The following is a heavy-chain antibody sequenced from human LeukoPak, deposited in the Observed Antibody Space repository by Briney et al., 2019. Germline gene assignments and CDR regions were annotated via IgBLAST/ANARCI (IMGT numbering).Heavy chain of an antibody. CDR1: GFAFSSYA. CDR2: ISVSGTT. V-gene: IGHV3-23*01. D-gene: IGHD1-26*01. Sequence: PGGSLRLSCAASGFAFSSYAMAWVRQAPGKGLEWVSGISVSGTTYYADSVKGRATISRDNSKNTLYLQMNSLRAEDTAVYYCAKDSGSYYFDYWGQGNLVTVSS. CDR3: AKDSGSYYFDY. J-gene: IGHJ4*02.